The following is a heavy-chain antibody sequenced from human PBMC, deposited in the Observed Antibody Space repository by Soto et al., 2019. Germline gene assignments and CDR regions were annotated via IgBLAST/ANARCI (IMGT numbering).Heavy chain of an antibody. V-gene: IGHV4-39*01. CDR2: IYYSGST. CDR1: GGSISSSSYY. J-gene: IGHJ4*02. D-gene: IGHD2-15*01. Sequence: SETLSLTCTVSGGSISSSSYYWGWIRQPPGKGLEWIGSIYYSGSTYYNPSLKSRVTISVDTSKNQFSLKLSSVTAADTAVYYCARFHRSRYCSGGSCYSFDYWGQGTLVTVSS. CDR3: ARFHRSRYCSGGSCYSFDY.